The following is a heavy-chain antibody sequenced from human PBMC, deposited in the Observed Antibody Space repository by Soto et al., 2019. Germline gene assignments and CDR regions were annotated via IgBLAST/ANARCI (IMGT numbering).Heavy chain of an antibody. CDR3: TRGETNYDILTASYYYYGMDV. V-gene: IGHV3-49*03. Sequence: PGGSLRLSCTASGFTFGDYAMSWFRQAPGKGLEWVGFIRSKAYGGTTEYAASVKGRFTTSRDDSKSIAYLQMNSLKTEDTAVYYCTRGETNYDILTASYYYYGMDVWGQGTTVTVSS. CDR1: GFTFGDYA. J-gene: IGHJ6*02. CDR2: IRSKAYGGTT. D-gene: IGHD3-9*01.